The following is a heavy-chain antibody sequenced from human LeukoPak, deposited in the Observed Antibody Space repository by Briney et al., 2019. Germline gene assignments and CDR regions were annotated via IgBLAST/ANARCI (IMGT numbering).Heavy chain of an antibody. CDR2: IYYSGST. CDR1: GGSISSSSYY. J-gene: IGHJ6*03. CDR3: ARDFGHQNYYSYYYMDV. Sequence: SETLSLTCTVSGGSISSSSYYWGWIRQPPGKGLEWIGSIYYSGSTYYNPSLKSRVTISLDTSKNQFSLRLSSVTAADTAVYYCARDFGHQNYYSYYYMDVWGKGTTVTISS. D-gene: IGHD3-3*01. V-gene: IGHV4-39*07.